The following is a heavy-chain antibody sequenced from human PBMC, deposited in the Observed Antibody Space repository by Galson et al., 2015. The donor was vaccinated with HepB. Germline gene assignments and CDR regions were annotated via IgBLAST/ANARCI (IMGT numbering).Heavy chain of an antibody. CDR1: GFTFSSYA. Sequence: SLRLSCAASGFTFSSYAMSWVRQAPGKGLEWVSGISGSGGSTYYADSVKGRFTISRDNSKNTLYLQMDSLRAEDTAVYYCAKDDQGSSWPYYGMDVWGQGTTGTVSS. CDR2: ISGSGGST. J-gene: IGHJ6*02. V-gene: IGHV3-23*01. D-gene: IGHD6-13*01. CDR3: AKDDQGSSWPYYGMDV.